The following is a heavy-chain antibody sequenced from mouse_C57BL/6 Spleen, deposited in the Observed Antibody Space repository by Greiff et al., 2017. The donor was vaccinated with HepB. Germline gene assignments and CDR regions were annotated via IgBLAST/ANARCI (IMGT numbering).Heavy chain of an antibody. J-gene: IGHJ4*01. Sequence: QVQLQQPGAELVMPGASVKLSCKASGYTFTSFWMHWVKQRPGQGLEWIGEIDPSDSYTNYNQKFKGKSTLTVDKSSSTAYMQLSSLTSEDSAVYYCARSSSDSSGYWYAMDYWGQGTSVTVSS. CDR3: ARSSSDSSGYWYAMDY. D-gene: IGHD3-2*02. CDR2: IDPSDSYT. V-gene: IGHV1-69*01. CDR1: GYTFTSFW.